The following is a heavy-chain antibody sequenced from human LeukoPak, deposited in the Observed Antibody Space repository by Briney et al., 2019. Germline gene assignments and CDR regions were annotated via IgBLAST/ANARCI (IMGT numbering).Heavy chain of an antibody. CDR1: GGSISSSSYY. V-gene: IGHV4-39*01. CDR2: IYYSGST. J-gene: IGHJ4*02. CDR3: ARLRRLFCSGGSCYSGWDFDY. D-gene: IGHD2-15*01. Sequence: SETLSLTCTVSGGSISSSSYYWGWIRQPPGKGLEWIGSIYYSGSTYYNPSLKGRVTISVDTSKNQFSLKLSSVTAADTAVYYCARLRRLFCSGGSCYSGWDFDYWGQGTLVTVSS.